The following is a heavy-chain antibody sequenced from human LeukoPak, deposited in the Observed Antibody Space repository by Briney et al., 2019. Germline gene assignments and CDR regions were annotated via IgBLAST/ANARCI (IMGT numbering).Heavy chain of an antibody. CDR3: AKGAPPAGDFWSGYTDFDY. D-gene: IGHD3-3*01. V-gene: IGHV3-23*01. CDR1: GVTFSIYA. Sequence: PGGSLRLSCAASGVTFSIYAMSWGREAPGKGRWCVSAISDRSGSTYYEATVNGRFTISRDYSSTTMYLQTSSLRDEETGVYYCAKGAPPAGDFWSGYTDFDYWGQGTLVTVSS. J-gene: IGHJ4*02. CDR2: ISDRSGST.